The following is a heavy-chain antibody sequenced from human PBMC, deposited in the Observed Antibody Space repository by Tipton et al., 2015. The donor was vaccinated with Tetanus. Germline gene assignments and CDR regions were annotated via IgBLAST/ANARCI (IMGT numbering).Heavy chain of an antibody. CDR3: AGVLRGTVNYFDY. CDR1: GDSISNYY. V-gene: IGHV4-59*01. CDR2: SYYGGTT. D-gene: IGHD4-17*01. Sequence: TLSLTCTVSGDSISNYYWSWVRQSPGKSPEWLGYSYYGGTTSYNPSLKSRTTISIDTSKNRFSLNLSSVTAADTAVYYCAGVLRGTVNYFDYWGQGTLVTVSS. J-gene: IGHJ4*02.